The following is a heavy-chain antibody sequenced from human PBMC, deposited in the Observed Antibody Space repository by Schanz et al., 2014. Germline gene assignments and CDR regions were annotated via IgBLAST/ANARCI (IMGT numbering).Heavy chain of an antibody. CDR3: ARGIITMVRGGDVGAFDI. CDR2: ILYDGSSK. V-gene: IGHV3-33*08. CDR1: GFIFSDYG. J-gene: IGHJ3*02. D-gene: IGHD3-10*01. Sequence: QVQLVESGGGVVQPGRSLRLSCAGSGFIFSDYGMHWVRQAPGKGLEWVALILYDGSSKNHADSVQGRFTISRDNSKNALYLQIDRLRAEDTAVYYGARGIITMVRGGDVGAFDIWGQGTMVTVSS.